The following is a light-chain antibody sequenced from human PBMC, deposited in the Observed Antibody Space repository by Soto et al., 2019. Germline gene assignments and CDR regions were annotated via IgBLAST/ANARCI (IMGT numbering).Light chain of an antibody. J-gene: IGKJ1*01. CDR2: DAS. CDR1: QSISSW. V-gene: IGKV1-5*01. Sequence: DIQMTQSPSTLSASVGDRVIITCRASQSISSWLAWYQQKPWKAPKLLIYDASSLESGVPSRFSGSGSGTEFTLTISSLQPDDFATYYCQQYNSYSSTFGQGTKVDI. CDR3: QQYNSYSST.